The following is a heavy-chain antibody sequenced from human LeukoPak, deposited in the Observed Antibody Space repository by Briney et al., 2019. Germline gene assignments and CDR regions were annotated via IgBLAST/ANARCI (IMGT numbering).Heavy chain of an antibody. CDR1: GGSISSYY. Sequence: SETLSLTCTVSGGSISSYYWSWIRQPAGKGLEWIGRLYSSGSTNYSPSLKSRVTMSVDTSKNQFFLKLSSVTAADTAVYYCARYDDSGYFRHWGQGTLVTVSS. CDR3: ARYDDSGYFRH. D-gene: IGHD4-17*01. CDR2: LYSSGST. J-gene: IGHJ1*01. V-gene: IGHV4-4*07.